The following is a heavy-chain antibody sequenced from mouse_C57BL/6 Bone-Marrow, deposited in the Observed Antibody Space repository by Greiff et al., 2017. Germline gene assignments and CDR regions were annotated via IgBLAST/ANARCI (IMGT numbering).Heavy chain of an antibody. D-gene: IGHD2-4*01. CDR2: IDPSDSYP. Sequence: QVHVKQSGAELVKPGASVKLSCKASGYTFTSYWMQWVKQRPGQGLEWIGEIDPSDSYPNYNQKFKGKATLTVDTSSSTAYMQLSSLTSEDSAVYYCARDPMITTGYYYAMDDWGQGTSVTVSS. J-gene: IGHJ4*01. V-gene: IGHV1-50*01. CDR1: GYTFTSYW. CDR3: ARDPMITTGYYYAMDD.